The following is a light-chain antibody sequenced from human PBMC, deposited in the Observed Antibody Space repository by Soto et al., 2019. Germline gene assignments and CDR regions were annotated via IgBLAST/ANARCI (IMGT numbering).Light chain of an antibody. CDR1: SSDVGSYKF. V-gene: IGLV2-23*03. J-gene: IGLJ1*01. CDR3: CSYAGSTNV. CDR2: EGS. Sequence: QSALTQPASVSESPGQSITISCTGASSDVGSYKFVSWYQHHPGKAPKLMIYEGSKRPSGVSDRFSGSKSGNTASLTSSGLQADDEADYYCCSYAGSTNVFGTGTKLTVL.